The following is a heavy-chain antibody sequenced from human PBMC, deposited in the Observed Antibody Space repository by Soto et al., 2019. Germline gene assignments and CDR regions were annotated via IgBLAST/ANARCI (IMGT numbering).Heavy chain of an antibody. CDR3: AHTPTVVTPRWFDP. CDR2: MYWDDDK. Sequence: SGPTLVNPTQTLTLTCTFSGFSLSTSGVGVGWIRQPPGKALEWLALMYWDDDKRYSPSLKSRLTITKDNSKNQVVLTMTNMDPVDTVTYYCAHTPTVVTPRWFDPWGQGTLVTVSS. CDR1: GFSLSTSGVG. V-gene: IGHV2-5*02. J-gene: IGHJ5*02. D-gene: IGHD4-17*01.